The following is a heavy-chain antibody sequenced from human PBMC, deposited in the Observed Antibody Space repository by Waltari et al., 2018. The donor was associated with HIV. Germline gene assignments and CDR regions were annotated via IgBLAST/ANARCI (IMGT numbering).Heavy chain of an antibody. CDR2: VNPDNGDT. D-gene: IGHD3-10*01. CDR3: ASSSGNYHYF. CDR1: GYSFTGLY. Sequence: QVQLVQSGAEVKKPGASVKVSCKASGYSFTGLYIHWVRQAPGHGLEWMGRVNPDNGDTHYAQNFQVRLTLTGDTSFTTAYMDMSGLTSKDTAVYFCASSSGNYHYFWGQGTLVTVSS. V-gene: IGHV1-2*02. J-gene: IGHJ4*02.